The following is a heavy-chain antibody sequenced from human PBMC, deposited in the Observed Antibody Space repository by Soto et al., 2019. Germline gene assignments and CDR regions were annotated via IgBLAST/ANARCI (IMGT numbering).Heavy chain of an antibody. V-gene: IGHV3-21*06. CDR1: GFSFSSNS. Sequence: EVQLVESGGGLVKPGGSLRLSCAASGFSFSSNSMNWVRQAPGKGLEWVSCISISSNRYYGDSVKGRFTISRDNDKNSLYLQMNSLRAEETAVDYCGNTYGYDGDYWGQGTLVTVFS. CDR2: ISISSNR. CDR3: GNTYGYDGDY. D-gene: IGHD5-18*01. J-gene: IGHJ4*02.